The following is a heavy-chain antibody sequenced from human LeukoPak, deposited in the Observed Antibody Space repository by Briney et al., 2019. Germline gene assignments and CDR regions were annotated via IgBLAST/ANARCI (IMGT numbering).Heavy chain of an antibody. CDR3: ARDRSYYDILTGYFSVGKKNSYYYYGMDV. Sequence: ASVKVSCKASGYTFTSYGISWVRQAPGQGLEGMGWISAYNGNTNYAQKLQGRVTMTTDTSTSTAYMELRSLRSDDTAVYYCARDRSYYDILTGYFSVGKKNSYYYYGMDVWGQGTTVTVSS. J-gene: IGHJ6*02. CDR2: ISAYNGNT. CDR1: GYTFTSYG. V-gene: IGHV1-18*01. D-gene: IGHD3-9*01.